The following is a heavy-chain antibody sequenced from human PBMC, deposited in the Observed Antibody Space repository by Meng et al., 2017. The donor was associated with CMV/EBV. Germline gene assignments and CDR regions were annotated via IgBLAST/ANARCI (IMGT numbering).Heavy chain of an antibody. CDR1: GFTFSSYS. CDR2: ISSSSSYI. D-gene: IGHD6-13*01. V-gene: IGHV3-21*01. J-gene: IGHJ4*02. Sequence: LKISCAASGFTFSSYSMNWVRQAPGKGLEWVSSISSSSSYIYYADSVKGRFTISRDNAKNSLYLQMNSLRAEDTAVYYCASGYSSSWTSGYFDYWGQGTLVTVSS. CDR3: ASGYSSSWTSGYFDY.